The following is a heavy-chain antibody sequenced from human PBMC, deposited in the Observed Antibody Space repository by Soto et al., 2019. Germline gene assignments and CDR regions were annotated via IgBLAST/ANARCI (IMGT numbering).Heavy chain of an antibody. CDR2: IYYSGST. Sequence: SETLSLTCTVSGGSISSYYWSWIRQPPGKGLEWIGYIYYSGSTNYNPSLKSRVTISVDTSKNQFSLKLSSVTAADTAVYYCARGGSPLGYCTNGLCYSRWFDPWGQGTLVTVSS. J-gene: IGHJ5*02. CDR1: GGSISSYY. D-gene: IGHD2-8*01. V-gene: IGHV4-59*01. CDR3: ARGGSPLGYCTNGLCYSRWFDP.